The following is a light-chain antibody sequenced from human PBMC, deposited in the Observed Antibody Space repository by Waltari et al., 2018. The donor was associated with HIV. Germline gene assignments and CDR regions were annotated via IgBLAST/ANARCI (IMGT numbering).Light chain of an antibody. CDR1: KLEGNF. CDR2: QNN. J-gene: IGLJ2*01. Sequence: SYRLTQPPSVSVSPGQTASITCSGDKLEGNFAFWYQQKPGQSPVLVIFQNNKRPSGIPERFSGSNSGNTATLTISGAQTMDEADYYCQAWAGTTAIFGGATTAIFGGGTKLTVL. CDR3: QAWAGTTAIFGGATTAI. V-gene: IGLV3-1*01.